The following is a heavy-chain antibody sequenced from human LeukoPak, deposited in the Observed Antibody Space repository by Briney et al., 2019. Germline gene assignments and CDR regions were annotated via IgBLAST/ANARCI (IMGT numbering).Heavy chain of an antibody. J-gene: IGHJ5*02. CDR2: IYYSGST. Sequence: SETLSLTCTVSGGSISSGGYYWSWIRQHPGKGLEWIGYIYYSGSTYYNPSLKSRVTISVDTSKNQFSLKLSSVTAADTAVYYCAREEWRYWFDPWGQGTLVTVSS. CDR1: GGSISSGGYY. V-gene: IGHV4-31*03. D-gene: IGHD3-3*01. CDR3: AREEWRYWFDP.